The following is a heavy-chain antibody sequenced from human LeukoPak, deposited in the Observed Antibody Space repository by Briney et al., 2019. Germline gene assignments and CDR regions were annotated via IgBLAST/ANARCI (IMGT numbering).Heavy chain of an antibody. CDR1: GFTFSSYA. V-gene: IGHV3-23*01. CDR3: AKDQSLGYSGYDYAMGAHDY. Sequence: PGGSLRLSCAASGFTFSSYAMSWVRQAPGKGLEWVSAISGSGGSTYYADSVKGRFTISRDNSKNTLYLQMNSLRAEDTAVYYCAKDQSLGYSGYDYAMGAHDYWGQGTLVTVSS. J-gene: IGHJ4*02. D-gene: IGHD5-12*01. CDR2: ISGSGGST.